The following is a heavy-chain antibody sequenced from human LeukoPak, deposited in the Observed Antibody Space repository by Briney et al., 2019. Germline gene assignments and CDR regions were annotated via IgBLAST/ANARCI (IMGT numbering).Heavy chain of an antibody. CDR3: AKARTDMFSLSWFDY. J-gene: IGHJ4*02. V-gene: IGHV3-23*01. CDR1: GFTFANYA. D-gene: IGHD3-10*02. Sequence: PGGSLRISCAASGFTFANYATSWVRQAPGKGLEWVSGISGYGDSKYYAASVNGRFTISRDNSKNTLYLQMNSLGVEDTAVYYCAKARTDMFSLSWFDYWGQGTLVTVSS. CDR2: ISGYGDSK.